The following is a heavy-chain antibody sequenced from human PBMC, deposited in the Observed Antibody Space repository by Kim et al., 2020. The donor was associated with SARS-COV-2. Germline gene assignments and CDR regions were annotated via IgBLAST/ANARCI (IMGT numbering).Heavy chain of an antibody. Sequence: GGSLRLSCAASGFTFSSYGMHWVRQAPGKGLEWVAVIWYDGSNKYYADSVKGRFTISRDNSKNTLYLQMNSLRAEDTAVYYCAREKREPLYSGSYLFDYWGQGTLVTVSS. V-gene: IGHV3-33*08. CDR1: GFTFSSYG. D-gene: IGHD1-26*01. J-gene: IGHJ4*02. CDR2: IWYDGSNK. CDR3: AREKREPLYSGSYLFDY.